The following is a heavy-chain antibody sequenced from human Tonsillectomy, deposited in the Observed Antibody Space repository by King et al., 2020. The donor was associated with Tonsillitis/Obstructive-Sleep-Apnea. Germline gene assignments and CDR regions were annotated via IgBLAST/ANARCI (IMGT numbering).Heavy chain of an antibody. Sequence: VQLVESGAEVKKPGASVKVSCKASGYTFTSYGISWVRQAPGQGLEWMGWISAYNGNTNYAQKLQGIVTMNTDTSPSTAYMELRSLRSDDTAVYYSARAEPQQPQLPYWGQGTLVTVSS. CDR2: ISAYNGNT. J-gene: IGHJ4*02. CDR1: GYTFTSYG. V-gene: IGHV1-18*01. CDR3: ARAEPQQPQLPY. D-gene: IGHD6-13*01.